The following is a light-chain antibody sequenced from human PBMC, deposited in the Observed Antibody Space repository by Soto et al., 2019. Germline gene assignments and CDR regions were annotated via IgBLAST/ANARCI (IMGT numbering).Light chain of an antibody. V-gene: IGKV3-15*01. J-gene: IGKJ2*01. CDR2: GAS. CDR3: QQYNNWPPYT. CDR1: QSVSSN. Sequence: EIMMTQSPATLSVSPGERATLSCRASQSVSSNLPWYQQKPGQAPRLLIYGASTRATGIPARFSGSGSGTEFTPTISSLQYEDVAVYYCQQYNNWPPYTFGQGTKLEIK.